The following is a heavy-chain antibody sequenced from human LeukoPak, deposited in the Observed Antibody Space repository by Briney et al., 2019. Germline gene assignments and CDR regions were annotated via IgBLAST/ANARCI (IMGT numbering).Heavy chain of an antibody. J-gene: IGHJ4*02. Sequence: GGSLRLSCAASGFTFSSYAMSWVRQAPGKGLEWVSAISGSGGSTYYADSVKGRFTISRDNSKNTLYLQMNSLRAEDTAVYYCANSGPIITIFGVVSDYWGQGTLVTVSS. V-gene: IGHV3-23*01. CDR2: ISGSGGST. CDR1: GFTFSSYA. D-gene: IGHD3-3*01. CDR3: ANSGPIITIFGVVSDY.